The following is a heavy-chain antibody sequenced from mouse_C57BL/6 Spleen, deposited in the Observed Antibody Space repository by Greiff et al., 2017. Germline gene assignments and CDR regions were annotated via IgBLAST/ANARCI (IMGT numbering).Heavy chain of an antibody. D-gene: IGHD3-1*01. V-gene: IGHV1-15*01. Sequence: QVQLQQSGAELVRPGASVTLSCKASGYTFTDYEMHWVKQTPVHGLEWIGAIDPETGGTAYNQKFKGKAILTAAKSSSTAYMELRSLTSEDSAVYYCTRWALGQYFEVWGTGTTVTVAS. J-gene: IGHJ1*03. CDR3: TRWALGQYFEV. CDR2: IDPETGGT. CDR1: GYTFTDYE.